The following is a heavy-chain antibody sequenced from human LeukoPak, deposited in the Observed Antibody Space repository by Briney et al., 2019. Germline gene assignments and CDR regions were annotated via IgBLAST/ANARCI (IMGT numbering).Heavy chain of an antibody. V-gene: IGHV3-9*01. CDR1: GFTFDDYA. CDR3: AKDTPYYYGMDV. Sequence: PGGSLRLSCAASGFTFDDYAMHWVRQAPGKGLEWVSGISWNSGSIGYADSVKGRFTISRDNAKNSLYLQMNSLRAEDTALYYCAKDTPYYYGMDVWGQGTTVTVSS. J-gene: IGHJ6*02. CDR2: ISWNSGSI.